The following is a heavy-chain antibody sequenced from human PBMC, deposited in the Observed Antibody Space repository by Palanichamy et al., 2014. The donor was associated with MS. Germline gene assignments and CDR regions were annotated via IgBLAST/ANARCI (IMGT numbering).Heavy chain of an antibody. V-gene: IGHV3-74*01. J-gene: IGHJ4*02. CDR1: GFTFSSYW. CDR3: ARIRYGEWGYAQDC. CDR2: INSDGSRT. Sequence: EVQLVESGGVLVQPGGSLRLSCAASGFTFSSYWVHWVRQVPGKGLVWVSRINSDGSRTNYADSVKGRFTVSRDNAENTLYLQMNSLRAEDTAVYYCARIRYGEWGYAQDCWGQGTLVTVSS. D-gene: IGHD1-26*01.